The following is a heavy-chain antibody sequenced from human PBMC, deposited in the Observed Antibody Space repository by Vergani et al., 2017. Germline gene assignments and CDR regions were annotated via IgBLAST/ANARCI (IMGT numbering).Heavy chain of an antibody. CDR3: AKGTYRGSFTWFDP. Sequence: VQLVESGGGEVQPGRSLRLSCSAAGFPFSDYGVHWVRQAPGKGLEWVSAISGSGGNTFYTDSVKGRFTISRDNSKDTLYLQMNTLRAEDTAIYYCAKGTYRGSFTWFDPWGQGILVTVSS. CDR2: ISGSGGNT. CDR1: GFPFSDYG. D-gene: IGHD1-26*01. V-gene: IGHV3-23*04. J-gene: IGHJ5*02.